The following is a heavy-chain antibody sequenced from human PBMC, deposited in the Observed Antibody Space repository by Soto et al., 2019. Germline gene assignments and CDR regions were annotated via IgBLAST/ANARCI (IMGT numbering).Heavy chain of an antibody. Sequence: QVQLVQSGTEVKKPGSSVKVSCKASGGTFSSYAISWVRQAPGQGLEWMGGIIPIFGTANYAQKFQGRVTITADESTRTAYMELSSLRPEDTAVYYCARDSDSSRDNWFDPWGQGTLVTVSS. J-gene: IGHJ5*02. V-gene: IGHV1-69*12. CDR3: ARDSDSSRDNWFDP. CDR1: GGTFSSYA. D-gene: IGHD6-13*01. CDR2: IIPIFGTA.